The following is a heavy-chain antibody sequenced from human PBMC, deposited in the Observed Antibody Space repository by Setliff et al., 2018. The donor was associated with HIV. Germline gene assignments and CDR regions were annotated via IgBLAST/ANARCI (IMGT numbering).Heavy chain of an antibody. CDR2: ISAYNGNT. CDR3: ARVGGPYYDLLTGYYGAVDY. Sequence: ASVKVSCKASGYTFISHGITWVRQAPGQGLEWMGWISAYNGNTNYAQKLQGGVTMTTDTSTSTAYMELRSLRSDDTAVYYCARVGGPYYDLLTGYYGAVDYWGQGTLVTVSS. CDR1: GYTFISHG. D-gene: IGHD3-9*01. J-gene: IGHJ4*02. V-gene: IGHV1-18*01.